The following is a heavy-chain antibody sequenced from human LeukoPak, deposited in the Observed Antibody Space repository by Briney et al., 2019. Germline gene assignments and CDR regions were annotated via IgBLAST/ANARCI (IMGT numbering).Heavy chain of an antibody. D-gene: IGHD3-10*01. CDR2: INHSGST. J-gene: IGHJ4*02. Sequence: SETLSLTCAVYGGSFSGYYWSWIRQPPGKGLEWIGEINHSGSTNYNPSLKSRVTISVDTSKSQFSLKLSSVTAADTAVYYCASITMVRGANYYFDYWGQGTLVTVSS. CDR3: ASITMVRGANYYFDY. V-gene: IGHV4-34*01. CDR1: GGSFSGYY.